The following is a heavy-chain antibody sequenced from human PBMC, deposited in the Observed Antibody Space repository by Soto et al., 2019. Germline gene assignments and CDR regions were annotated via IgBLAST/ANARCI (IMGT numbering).Heavy chain of an antibody. V-gene: IGHV4-39*01. CDR3: ARLAVGATLTRDYYGMDV. Sequence: SETLSLTCTVSGGSISSSSYYWGWLRQPPGKGLEWIGSIYYSGSTYYNPSLKGRVTISVDTSKNQFSLELSSVTAADTAVYYCARLAVGATLTRDYYGMDVWGQGTTVTVSS. CDR2: IYYSGST. D-gene: IGHD1-26*01. CDR1: GGSISSSSYY. J-gene: IGHJ6*02.